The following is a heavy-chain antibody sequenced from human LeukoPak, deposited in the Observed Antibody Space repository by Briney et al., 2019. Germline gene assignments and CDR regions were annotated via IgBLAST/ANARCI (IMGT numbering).Heavy chain of an antibody. CDR3: TKNQQLVPGY. D-gene: IGHD6-6*01. V-gene: IGHV3-30*02. J-gene: IGHJ4*02. CDR2: IRFDGSNE. Sequence: GGFLRLSCAASGFTFSNFGMHWVRQAPGKGLEWVAFIRFDGSNEYYADSVKGRFTISRDNSKNTLYLQMNSLRAEDTAVYYCTKNQQLVPGYWGQGTLVTVSS. CDR1: GFTFSNFG.